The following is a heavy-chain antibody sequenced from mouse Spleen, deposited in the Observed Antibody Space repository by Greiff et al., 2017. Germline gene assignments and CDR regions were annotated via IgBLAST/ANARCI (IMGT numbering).Heavy chain of an antibody. Sequence: EVKLMESGGGLVQPGGSLKLSCATSGFTFSDYYMYWVRQTPEKRLEWVAYISNGGGSTYYPDTVKGRFTISRDNAKNTLYLQMSRLKSEDTAMYYCASGGYGNPFAYWGQGTLVTVSA. CDR1: GFTFSDYY. V-gene: IGHV5-12*02. CDR3: ASGGYGNPFAY. J-gene: IGHJ3*01. CDR2: ISNGGGST. D-gene: IGHD2-1*01.